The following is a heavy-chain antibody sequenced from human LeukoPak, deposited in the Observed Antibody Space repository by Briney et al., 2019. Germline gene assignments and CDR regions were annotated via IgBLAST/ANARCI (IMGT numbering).Heavy chain of an antibody. D-gene: IGHD3-9*01. CDR2: IKSKTDGGTT. CDR1: GFTFSNAW. Sequence: GGSLRLSCAASGFTFSNAWMSWVRQAPGKGLEWVGRIKSKTDGGTTDYAAPVKGRFTISRDDSKNTLYLQMNSLKTEDTAVYYCTADPTYYDILTGCYQNWFDPWGQGTLVTVSS. CDR3: TADPTYYDILTGCYQNWFDP. V-gene: IGHV3-15*01. J-gene: IGHJ5*02.